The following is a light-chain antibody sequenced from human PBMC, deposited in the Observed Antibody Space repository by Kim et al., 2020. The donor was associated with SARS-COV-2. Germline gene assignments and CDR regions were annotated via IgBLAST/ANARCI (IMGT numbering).Light chain of an antibody. V-gene: IGKV3-20*01. CDR3: QQYGSSPPT. Sequence: PGERATLSFRASQSVGSSYLAWYQQKPGQAPRLLIYGGSSRATGIPDRFSGSGSGTDFTLTISRLEPEDFAVYYCQQYGSSPPTLGQGTKV. CDR1: QSVGSSY. CDR2: GGS. J-gene: IGKJ1*01.